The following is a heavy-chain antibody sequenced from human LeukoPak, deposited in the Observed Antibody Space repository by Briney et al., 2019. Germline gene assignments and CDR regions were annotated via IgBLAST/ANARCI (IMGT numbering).Heavy chain of an antibody. CDR2: ISSSSSYI. Sequence: GGSLRLSCAASGFTFITYSMNWVRQAPGKGLEWVSSISSSSSYIYYADSVRGRFTISRDNPKNSLYLQMNSLRAEDTAVYYCARVALVSGPSYGSESEAADYWGQGTLVTVSS. CDR1: GFTFITYS. J-gene: IGHJ4*02. V-gene: IGHV3-21*01. CDR3: ARVALVSGPSYGSESEAADY. D-gene: IGHD3-10*01.